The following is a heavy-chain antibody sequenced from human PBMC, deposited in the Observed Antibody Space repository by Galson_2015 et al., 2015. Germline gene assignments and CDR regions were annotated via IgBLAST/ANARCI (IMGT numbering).Heavy chain of an antibody. CDR2: IWYDGSSK. J-gene: IGHJ6*02. CDR1: GFTFSSYG. Sequence: SLRLSCAASGFTFSSYGMHWVRQAPGKGLEWVAVIWYDGSSKYYTDSVKGRFTISRDNSKNMLYLQMNSLRAEDTAVYYCARNTYNYDSSGSYLHYYYYAMDIWGLGTTVTVSS. V-gene: IGHV3-33*01. D-gene: IGHD3-22*01. CDR3: ARNTYNYDSSGSYLHYYYYAMDI.